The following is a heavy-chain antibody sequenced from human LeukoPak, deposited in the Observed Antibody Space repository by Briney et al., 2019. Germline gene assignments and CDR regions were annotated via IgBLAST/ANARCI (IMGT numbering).Heavy chain of an antibody. J-gene: IGHJ4*02. CDR1: GYTFTGYY. CDR3: AALQGDDANFDY. Sequence: ASVKVSCKASGYTFTGYYMHWVRQAPGQGLEWMGWINPNSGGTNYAQKLQGRVTMTTDTSTSTAYMELRSLRSDDTAVYYCAALQGDDANFDYWGQGTLVTVSS. D-gene: IGHD1-1*01. CDR2: INPNSGGT. V-gene: IGHV1-2*02.